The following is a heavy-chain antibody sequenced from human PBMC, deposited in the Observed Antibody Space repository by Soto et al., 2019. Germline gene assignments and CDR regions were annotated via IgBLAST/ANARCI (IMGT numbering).Heavy chain of an antibody. CDR3: ALADSGGNSYFDY. CDR1: GGSISSSNW. CDR2: IYHSGST. Sequence: QVQLQESGPGLVKPSGTLSLTCAVSGGSISSSNWWSWVRQPPGKGLEWIGEIYHSGSTNYNPSLKSRVPISVAKSKNQFSLQLSSVTAADTAVYYCALADSGGNSYFDYWGQGTLVTVSS. D-gene: IGHD2-21*02. V-gene: IGHV4-4*02. J-gene: IGHJ4*02.